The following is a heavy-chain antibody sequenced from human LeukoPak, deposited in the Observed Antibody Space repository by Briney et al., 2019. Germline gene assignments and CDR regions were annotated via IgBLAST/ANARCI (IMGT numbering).Heavy chain of an antibody. Sequence: GGSLRLSCAASGFTFSSYAMHWVRQAPGKGLEWVAVISYDGSNKYYADSVKGRFTISRDNSKNTLYLQMNSLRAEDTAVYYCARGPILDYWGQGTLVTVSS. CDR3: ARGPILDY. V-gene: IGHV3-30*14. CDR1: GFTFSSYA. J-gene: IGHJ4*02. CDR2: ISYDGSNK.